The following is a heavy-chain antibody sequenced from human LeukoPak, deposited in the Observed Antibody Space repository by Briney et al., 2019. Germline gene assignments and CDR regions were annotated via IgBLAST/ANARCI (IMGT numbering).Heavy chain of an antibody. CDR1: GFTFSSYS. D-gene: IGHD6-13*01. CDR3: ARGTYSSSWGYFDY. J-gene: IGHJ4*02. V-gene: IGHV3-48*04. CDR2: ISSSGSTI. Sequence: GGSLRLSCAASGFTFSSYSMNWVRQAPGKGLEWVSYISSSGSTIYYADSVKGRFTISRDNAKNSLYLQMNSLRAEETAGYYCARGTYSSSWGYFDYWGQGTLVTVSS.